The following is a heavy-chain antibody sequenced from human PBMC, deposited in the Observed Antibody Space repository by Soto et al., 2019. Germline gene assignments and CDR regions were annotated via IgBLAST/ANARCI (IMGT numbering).Heavy chain of an antibody. Sequence: EPRRIPTKGFGCRIVNFGVLRIIKMPRKVLEWMGRIDPSDSYTNYSPSFQGNVTISADKSISTAYLQWSSLKASDTAMYYCAAYADPAVIAYYYGMDVWGQGSTVTVSS. CDR1: GCRIVNFG. J-gene: IGHJ6*02. D-gene: IGHD2-21*01. V-gene: IGHV5-10-1*01. CDR2: IDPSDSYT. CDR3: AAYADPAVIAYYYGMDV.